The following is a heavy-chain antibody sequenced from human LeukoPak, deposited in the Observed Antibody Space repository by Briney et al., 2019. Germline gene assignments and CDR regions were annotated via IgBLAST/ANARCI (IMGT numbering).Heavy chain of an antibody. CDR3: ARLITGTHYFDS. J-gene: IGHJ4*02. D-gene: IGHD1-20*01. CDR1: GFTFSTYN. CDR2: ISSTSTSI. Sequence: GGSLRLSCAASGFTFSTYNMNWVRQAPGKGLQWVSSISSTSTSIYYADSVKGRFTISRDNGKNSLYPQMDSLRAEDTAVYYCARLITGTHYFDSWGQGTLVTVSS. V-gene: IGHV3-21*01.